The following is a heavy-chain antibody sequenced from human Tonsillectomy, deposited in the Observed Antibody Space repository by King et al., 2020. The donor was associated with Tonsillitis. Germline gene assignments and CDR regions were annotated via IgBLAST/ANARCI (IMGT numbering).Heavy chain of an antibody. D-gene: IGHD3-22*01. CDR3: AKDYYYDSSGYGY. V-gene: IGHV3-30*18. J-gene: IGHJ4*02. CDR2: ISYEGSKK. CDR1: GFSFSRYG. Sequence: VQLVESGGGVVQPGRSLRLSCAASGFSFSRYGMYWVRQAPGKGLGWVALISYEGSKKNYADSVKGRFTVSRDNSKNTLYLQMSSLRAEDTAVYYCAKDYYYDSSGYGYWGQGTLVTVSS.